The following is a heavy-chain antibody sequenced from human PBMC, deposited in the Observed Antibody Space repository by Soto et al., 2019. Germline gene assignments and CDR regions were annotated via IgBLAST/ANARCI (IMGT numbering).Heavy chain of an antibody. CDR3: AREDRSYSNYAGYSWFDP. CDR2: INPSGGST. CDR1: GYTFTSYY. Sequence: ASVHVSFQASGYTFTSYYMHWVRPAPGQGLEWMGIINPSGGSTSYAQKFQGRVTMTRDTSTSTVYMELSSLRSEDTAVYYCAREDRSYSNYAGYSWFDPWGQGTLVTVSS. V-gene: IGHV1-46*01. D-gene: IGHD4-4*01. J-gene: IGHJ5*02.